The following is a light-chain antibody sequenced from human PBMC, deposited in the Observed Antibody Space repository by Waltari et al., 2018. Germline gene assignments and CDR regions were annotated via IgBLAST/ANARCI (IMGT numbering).Light chain of an antibody. CDR2: EVA. CDR3: SSYAGSDNYVV. V-gene: IGLV2-8*01. J-gene: IGLJ2*01. Sequence: QSALPQPPSASGSPGQSGTIPRTRTSSDVCGYNYVSWFQHHPGKGPKLMIYEVAKRPSGVPARFSGSKSGNTASLTVSGLQAEDEAYYYCSSYAGSDNYVVFGGGTKLTVL. CDR1: SSDVCGYNY.